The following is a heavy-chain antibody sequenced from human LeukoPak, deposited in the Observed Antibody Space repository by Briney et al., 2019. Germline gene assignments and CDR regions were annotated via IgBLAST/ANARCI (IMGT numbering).Heavy chain of an antibody. J-gene: IGHJ6*03. CDR3: ARGGGRRVFGVVTHYYYYMDV. CDR2: INHSGCS. V-gene: IGHV4-34*01. Sequence: SESVSLTRVVCLGSLRGYYWSWLRPPPGKGGDGIGQINHSGCSNYNPSRKSRVTISVDTSKNQFSLKLSSVTAADTAVYYCARGGGRRVFGVVTHYYYYMDVWGKGTTVTVSS. D-gene: IGHD3-3*01. CDR1: LGSLRGYY.